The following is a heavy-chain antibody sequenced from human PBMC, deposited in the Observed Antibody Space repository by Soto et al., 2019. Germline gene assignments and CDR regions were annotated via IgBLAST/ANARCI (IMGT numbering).Heavy chain of an antibody. CDR2: IYYSGST. J-gene: IGHJ4*02. Sequence: PETLIPTYTVTGYPINSRYYHCGGIRQPPGKGLEWIGSIYYSGSTYNNPSLRSRVSMSIDTSKDQFSLKLKSVTAADTALYFCARQRTSVVTQAYFDVWGPGSLVT. CDR1: GYPINSRYYH. V-gene: IGHV4-39*01. D-gene: IGHD2-21*02. CDR3: ARQRTSVVTQAYFDV.